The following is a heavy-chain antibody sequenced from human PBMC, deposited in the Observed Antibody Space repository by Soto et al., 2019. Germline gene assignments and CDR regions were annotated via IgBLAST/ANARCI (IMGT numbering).Heavy chain of an antibody. Sequence: QVQFVQSGAAVKKPGASVKVSCKASGFSFTGYYIHWLRQAPGQGLEWMGWINAHSGGTEYAQKFQGRVTLTRDTSIATAYLTLPSLTSDDTALYYCAKDLTRQLAYWLDPWGQGTQVTVSS. J-gene: IGHJ5*02. D-gene: IGHD6-6*01. CDR2: INAHSGGT. CDR1: GFSFTGYY. V-gene: IGHV1-2*02. CDR3: AKDLTRQLAYWLDP.